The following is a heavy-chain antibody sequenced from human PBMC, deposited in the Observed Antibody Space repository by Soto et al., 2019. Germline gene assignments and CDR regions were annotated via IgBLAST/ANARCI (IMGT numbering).Heavy chain of an antibody. J-gene: IGHJ6*02. CDR2: ISSSSSYT. CDR3: ARDPGELRRCYYYYYGMDV. D-gene: IGHD1-26*01. V-gene: IGHV3-11*06. CDR1: GFTFSDYY. Sequence: PGGSLRLSCAASGFTFSDYYMSWIRQAPGKGLEWVSYISSSSSYTNYADSVKGRFTISRDNAKNSLYLQMNSLRTEDTAVYYCARDPGELRRCYYYYYGMDVWGQGTTVTVSS.